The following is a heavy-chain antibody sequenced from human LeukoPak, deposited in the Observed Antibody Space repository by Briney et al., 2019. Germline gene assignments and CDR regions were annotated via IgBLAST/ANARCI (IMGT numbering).Heavy chain of an antibody. J-gene: IGHJ4*02. CDR2: NSSSSTTI. V-gene: IGHV3-48*02. CDR1: GFTFSSYW. D-gene: IGHD6-13*01. CDR3: ARDLFTYSSSWYVPYDY. Sequence: GGSLRLSCAASGFTFSSYWMSWVRQAPGKGLEWVSYNSSSSTTIYYADSVKGRFTISRDNAKNSLYLQMNSLRDEDTAVYYCARDLFTYSSSWYVPYDYWGQGTLVTVSS.